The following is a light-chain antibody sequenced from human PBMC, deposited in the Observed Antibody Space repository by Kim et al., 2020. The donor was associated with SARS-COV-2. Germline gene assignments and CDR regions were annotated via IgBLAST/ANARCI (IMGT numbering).Light chain of an antibody. CDR2: AVS. V-gene: IGLV2-8*01. CDR3: SSYAGSNNLV. J-gene: IGLJ3*02. CDR1: SSDVGSYNY. Sequence: QSALTQPPSASGSPGQSVSISCTGTSSDVGSYNYVSWYQQHPGKAPKLMIYAVSERPSGVPDRFSGSKSGNTASLTVSGLQAEDEADYYCSSYAGSNNLVFGGGTKLTVL.